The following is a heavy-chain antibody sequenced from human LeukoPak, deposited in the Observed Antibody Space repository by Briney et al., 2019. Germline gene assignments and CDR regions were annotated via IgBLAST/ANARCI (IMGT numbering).Heavy chain of an antibody. CDR2: IYYSGST. CDR3: ARAGYFYCSSTSCYGNWFDP. D-gene: IGHD2-2*01. V-gene: IGHV4-39*07. Sequence: SETLSLTCTVSGGSISSSSYYWGWIRQPPGKGLEWIGSIYYSGSTYYNPSLKSRVTISVDTSKSQFSLKLSSVTAADTAVYYCARAGYFYCSSTSCYGNWFDPWGQGTLVTVSS. CDR1: GGSISSSSYY. J-gene: IGHJ5*02.